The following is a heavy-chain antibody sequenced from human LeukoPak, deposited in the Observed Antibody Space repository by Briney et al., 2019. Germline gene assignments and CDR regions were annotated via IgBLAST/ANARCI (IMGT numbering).Heavy chain of an antibody. V-gene: IGHV1-18*01. CDR1: GYTFTSYG. Sequence: ASVKVSCEASGYTFTSYGISWVRQAPGQGLEWMGWISAYNGNTNYAQKLQGRVTMTTDTSTSTAYMELRSLRSDDTAVYYCASSRSYDWDNWFDPWGQGTLVTVSS. CDR2: ISAYNGNT. J-gene: IGHJ5*02. CDR3: ASSRSYDWDNWFDP. D-gene: IGHD3-9*01.